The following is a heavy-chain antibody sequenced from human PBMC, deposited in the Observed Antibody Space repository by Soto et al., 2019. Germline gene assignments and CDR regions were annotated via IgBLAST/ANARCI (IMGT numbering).Heavy chain of an antibody. CDR2: ISYDGSKK. Sequence: GGSLRLSCAASEFGLSSYAMHWVRQAPGKGLEWLAMISYDGSKKYYADSVKGRSTISRDNSKNTLYLVMNSLRIEDTAVYYCALSGSGSSYYYYYGMDVWGQGTTVTVSS. D-gene: IGHD3-10*01. CDR1: EFGLSSYA. V-gene: IGHV3-30*04. CDR3: ALSGSGSSYYYYYGMDV. J-gene: IGHJ6*02.